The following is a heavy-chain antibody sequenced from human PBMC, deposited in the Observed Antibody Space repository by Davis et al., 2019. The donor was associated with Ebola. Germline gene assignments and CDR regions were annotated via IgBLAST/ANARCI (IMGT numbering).Heavy chain of an antibody. Sequence: AASVKVSCKASGYTFTNYGIPWVRQAPGQGLEWMGWINPHNGNTNYAQNVQGRVIMTTDTATTTACMEVGGLRSDDTAVYYCARAQFPTTSDHWGQGTLVTVSS. V-gene: IGHV1-18*04. CDR3: ARAQFPTTSDH. CDR2: INPHNGNT. D-gene: IGHD1-1*01. CDR1: GYTFTNYG. J-gene: IGHJ4*02.